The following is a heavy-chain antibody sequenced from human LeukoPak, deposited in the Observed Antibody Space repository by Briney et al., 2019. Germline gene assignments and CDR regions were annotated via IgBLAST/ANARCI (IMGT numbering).Heavy chain of an antibody. D-gene: IGHD5-24*01. Sequence: SVKVSCKASGGTFSSYAISWVRQAPGQGLEWMGGIIPIFGTANYAQKFRGRVTITADKSTRTAYMELSSLRSEDTAVYYCARDRMATMGSDYYMDVWGKGTTVTVSS. CDR1: GGTFSSYA. CDR3: ARDRMATMGSDYYMDV. CDR2: IIPIFGTA. J-gene: IGHJ6*03. V-gene: IGHV1-69*06.